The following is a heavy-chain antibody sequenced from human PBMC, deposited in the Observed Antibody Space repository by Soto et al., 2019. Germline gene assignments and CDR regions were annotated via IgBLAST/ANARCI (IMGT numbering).Heavy chain of an antibody. CDR3: ARSVFP. CDR1: GGSISSGGYY. CDR2: IYYSGTT. V-gene: IGHV4-31*01. J-gene: IGHJ5*02. Sequence: QVQLQESGPGLVKPSQTLSLTCTVSGGSISSGGYYWSWIRQHPGKGLEWIGYIYYSGTTYYNPSIKSLVTISLVTSKNQCALKLSSVTAADTAVYYCARSVFPWGQGTLVTVSS.